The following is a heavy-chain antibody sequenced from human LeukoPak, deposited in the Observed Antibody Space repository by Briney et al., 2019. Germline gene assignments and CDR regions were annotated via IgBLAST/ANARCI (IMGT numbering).Heavy chain of an antibody. J-gene: IGHJ6*03. V-gene: IGHV4-61*02. Sequence: PSETLSLTCTVSGGSISSGSYYWSWIRQPAGKGLEWIGRIYTSGSTNYNPSLKSRVSISVDTSKNHFSLKLSSVTAADTAVYYCAREGYDFWSGYSTYYYYMDVWGKGTTVTVSS. CDR3: AREGYDFWSGYSTYYYYMDV. CDR1: GGSISSGSYY. CDR2: IYTSGST. D-gene: IGHD3-3*01.